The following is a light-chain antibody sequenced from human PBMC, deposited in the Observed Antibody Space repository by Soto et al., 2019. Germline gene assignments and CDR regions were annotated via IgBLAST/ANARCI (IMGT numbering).Light chain of an antibody. Sequence: DTVLTQSPGTLSLSPGERATLSCRASQSVGTYLAWYQQKPGQAPRLLIYDASNRATGIAPRYRGRGSGTEFTLALSSGEPEDFEVYYCQQYKNGPKTFGQGTRLGV. CDR2: DAS. CDR1: QSVGTY. J-gene: IGKJ5*01. CDR3: QQYKNGPKT. V-gene: IGKV3-11*01.